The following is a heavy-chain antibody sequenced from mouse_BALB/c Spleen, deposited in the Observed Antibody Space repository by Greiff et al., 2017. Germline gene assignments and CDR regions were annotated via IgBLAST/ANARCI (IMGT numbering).Heavy chain of an antibody. Sequence: LVKTGASVKISCKASGYSFTGYYMHWVKQSHGKSLEWIGYISCYNGATSYNQKFKGKATFTVDKSSSTAYMQLSSLTSEDSAVYYCARTGGRAWFAYWGQGTLVTVSA. CDR2: ISCYNGAT. D-gene: IGHD4-1*01. V-gene: IGHV1S34*01. CDR3: ARTGGRAWFAY. J-gene: IGHJ3*01. CDR1: GYSFTGYY.